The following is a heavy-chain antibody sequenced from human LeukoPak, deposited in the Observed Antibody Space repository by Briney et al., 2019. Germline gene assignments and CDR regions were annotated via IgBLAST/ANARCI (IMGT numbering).Heavy chain of an antibody. D-gene: IGHD3-22*01. CDR2: INHSGST. CDR1: GGSFSGYY. Sequence: PSETLSLTCAVYGGSFSGYYWSWIRQPPGKGLEWIGEINHSGSTNYNPSLKSRVTISVDTSKNQFSLKLSSVTDADTAVYYCARDGITMIVTPPTYDYWGQGTLVTVSA. V-gene: IGHV4-34*01. CDR3: ARDGITMIVTPPTYDY. J-gene: IGHJ4*02.